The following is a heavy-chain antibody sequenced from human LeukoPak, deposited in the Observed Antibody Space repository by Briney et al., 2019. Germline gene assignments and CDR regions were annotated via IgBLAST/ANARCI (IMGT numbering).Heavy chain of an antibody. CDR3: AKDTSIGKYCTNGVCSPFDY. CDR1: GFTFSSYA. V-gene: IGHV3-23*01. CDR2: ISDSGDYT. J-gene: IGHJ4*02. Sequence: GGSLRLSCAGSGFTFSSYAMSWVRQAPGQGLEWVSVISDSGDYTSYADSVRGRFTLSRDNSRNTLCLQMISLKPEDTAVYYCAKDTSIGKYCTNGVCSPFDYWGQGTLVTVSS. D-gene: IGHD2-8*01.